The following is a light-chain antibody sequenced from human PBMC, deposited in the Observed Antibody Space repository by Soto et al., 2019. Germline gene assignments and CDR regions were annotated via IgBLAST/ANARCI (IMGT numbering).Light chain of an antibody. CDR3: CTYARNRLYV. CDR1: SSDVGGYNF. CDR2: EVT. J-gene: IGLJ1*01. Sequence: QSAPTQPASVSGSPGHSITISCTGTSSDVGGYNFVSWYQQKPGKAPKLLIYEVTHRPSGISDRFSGSKSGNMASLTISGLQDEDEASDYCCTYARNRLYVFGSGTKLTVL. V-gene: IGLV2-14*01.